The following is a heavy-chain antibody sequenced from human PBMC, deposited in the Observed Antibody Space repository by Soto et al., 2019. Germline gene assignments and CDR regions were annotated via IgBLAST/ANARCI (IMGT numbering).Heavy chain of an antibody. CDR2: IIPILGIA. CDR1: GGTFSSYT. D-gene: IGHD7-27*01. Sequence: QVQLVQSGAEVKKPGSSVKVSCKASGGTFSSYTISWVRQAPGQGLEWMGRIIPILGIANYAQKLQGRVTITADKSTSTAYMELSSLRSEDTAVYYGARVLTGDSGYFDYWGQGTLLTVSS. CDR3: ARVLTGDSGYFDY. V-gene: IGHV1-69*02. J-gene: IGHJ4*02.